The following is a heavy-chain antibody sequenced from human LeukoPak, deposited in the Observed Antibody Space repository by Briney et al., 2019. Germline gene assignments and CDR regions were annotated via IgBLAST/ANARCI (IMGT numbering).Heavy chain of an antibody. D-gene: IGHD6-13*01. CDR3: ARGAGSSWYWFDP. CDR1: GYTFTSYY. Sequence: ASVKVSCKASGYTFTSYYMHWVRQAPGQGLEWMGIINPSGGSTSYAQKFQGRVTITRNTSISTAYMELSSLRSEDTAVYYCARGAGSSWYWFDPWGQGTLVTVSS. V-gene: IGHV1-46*01. CDR2: INPSGGST. J-gene: IGHJ5*02.